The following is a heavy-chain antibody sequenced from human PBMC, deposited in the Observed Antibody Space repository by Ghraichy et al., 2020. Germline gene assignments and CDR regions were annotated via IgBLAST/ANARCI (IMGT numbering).Heavy chain of an antibody. D-gene: IGHD4-17*01. Sequence: GGSLRLSCVASGFTFSSYGMLWGRQAPGKRLEWVALIWNDGHKEDYADPVKGRFTISRDNSKNTLYLQRNSLRAEDTAMYYCARDQCDYAKSAYDVWSRGTMVTVSS. CDR3: ARDQCDYAKSAYDV. J-gene: IGHJ3*01. CDR2: IWNDGHKE. CDR1: GFTFSSYG. V-gene: IGHV3-33*01.